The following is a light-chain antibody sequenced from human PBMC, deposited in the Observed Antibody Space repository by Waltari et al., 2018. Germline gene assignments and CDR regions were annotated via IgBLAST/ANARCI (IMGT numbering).Light chain of an antibody. CDR3: QQYYSTPRT. Sequence: DFVMTQSPDSLAVSLGERATINGRSIQTILDNADKSNYLAWYQHKPGQPPKLLISWASARESGVPDRFTGSGSGTDFTLTISSLQAEDVAMYYCQQYYSTPRTFGQGTKVEVK. CDR2: WAS. V-gene: IGKV4-1*01. J-gene: IGKJ1*01. CDR1: QTILDNADKSNY.